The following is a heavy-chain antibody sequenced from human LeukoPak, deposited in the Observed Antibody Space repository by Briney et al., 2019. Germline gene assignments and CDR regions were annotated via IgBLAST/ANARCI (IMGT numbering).Heavy chain of an antibody. CDR2: IYSDWSNQ. D-gene: IGHD5-24*01. Sequence: GSLRLSCAASGFTFSSYWMHWVRQAPGKGLVLVSRIYSDWSNQSYAGSVKGRFTIPRKNSKDTLYLPINQLRAGGPGVKLXXXXXXSPIDYWGQGTLVTVSS. V-gene: IGHV3-74*01. CDR3: XXXXXSPIDY. CDR1: GFTFSSYW. J-gene: IGHJ4*02.